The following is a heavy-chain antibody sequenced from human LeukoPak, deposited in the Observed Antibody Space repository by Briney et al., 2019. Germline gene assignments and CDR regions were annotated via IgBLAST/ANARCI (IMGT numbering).Heavy chain of an antibody. J-gene: IGHJ4*02. V-gene: IGHV3-74*01. D-gene: IGHD7-27*01. CDR1: GFTFSSYW. Sequence: GGSLRLSCAASGFTFSSYWMHWVRQAPGYGLVWVSHINSDGSITRYADSVKGRFTISRDNAKNTLYLQMNSLRAEDAAVYYCAGDRMALGDYWGQGTLVTVSS. CDR3: AGDRMALGDY. CDR2: INSDGSIT.